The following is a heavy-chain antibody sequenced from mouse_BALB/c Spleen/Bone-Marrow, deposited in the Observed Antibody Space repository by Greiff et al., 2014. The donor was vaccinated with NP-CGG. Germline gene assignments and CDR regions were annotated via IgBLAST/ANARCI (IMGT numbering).Heavy chain of an antibody. J-gene: IGHJ2*01. D-gene: IGHD2-2*01. Sequence: DVKLQESGGGLVQPGGSLRLSCATSGFTFTDYYMSWVRQPPGKALEWLGFIRNKANGYTTEYSASVKGRFTISRDNSQSILYLQMNTLRAEDSATYYCARDGYDDYWGQGTTLTVSS. CDR3: ARDGYDDY. V-gene: IGHV7-3*02. CDR1: GFTFTDYY. CDR2: IRNKANGYTT.